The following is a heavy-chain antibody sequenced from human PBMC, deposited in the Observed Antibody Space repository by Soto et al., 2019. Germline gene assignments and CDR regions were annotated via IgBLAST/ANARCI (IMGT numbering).Heavy chain of an antibody. CDR2: TYYRSKWYN. Sequence: PSQTLSLTCAISGDSVSSNIAAWNWIRQSPSRGLEWLGRTYYRSKWYNDYAVSVKSRITINPDTSKNQFSLQLNSVTPEDTAVYYCARGSWGDIVVVPAADPRDAFDIWGQGTMVTVSS. V-gene: IGHV6-1*01. CDR1: GDSVSSNIAA. CDR3: ARGSWGDIVVVPAADPRDAFDI. J-gene: IGHJ3*02. D-gene: IGHD2-2*01.